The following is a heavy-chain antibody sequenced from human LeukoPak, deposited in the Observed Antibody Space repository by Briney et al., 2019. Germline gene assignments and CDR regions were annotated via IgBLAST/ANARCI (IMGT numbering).Heavy chain of an antibody. V-gene: IGHV3-30*18. CDR1: RFTFSNYG. D-gene: IGHD1-26*01. Sequence: GGSLRLSCAASRFTFSNYGMHWVRQAPGKGLGWVALISFDGSNKYYADSVKGRFTISRDNSKNTLYLQMNSLRAEDTAVYYCAKEGVQTPSDWYFDLWGRGTLVTVSS. J-gene: IGHJ2*01. CDR3: AKEGVQTPSDWYFDL. CDR2: ISFDGSNK.